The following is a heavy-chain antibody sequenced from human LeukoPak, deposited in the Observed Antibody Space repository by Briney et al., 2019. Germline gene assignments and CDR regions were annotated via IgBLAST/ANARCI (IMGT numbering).Heavy chain of an antibody. V-gene: IGHV4-59*01. J-gene: IGHJ6*03. Sequence: TSETLSLTCTVSGGSISTYYWGWIRQPPGKGLEWIGYIYYSGSSNYNPSLKSRVTMSVDGTKNQFSLKLTSVTAADTAVYYCARDATGTSLYYYYMDVWGKGTTVTVSS. CDR1: GGSISTYY. D-gene: IGHD1-7*01. CDR2: IYYSGSS. CDR3: ARDATGTSLYYYYMDV.